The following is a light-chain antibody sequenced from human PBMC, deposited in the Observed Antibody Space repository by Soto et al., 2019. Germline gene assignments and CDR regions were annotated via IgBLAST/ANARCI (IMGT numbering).Light chain of an antibody. V-gene: IGKV3-20*01. CDR2: DAS. CDR1: QSVSSNY. Sequence: EIVLTQSPGTLYLSPGKRATLSCRASQSVSSNYLAWYQQKPGQAPRLLIYDASSRATGVPDRFSGSGSGTDFTLAISRLEPEDVAVYYCQQYGSSPRTFGQGTKLEIK. J-gene: IGKJ2*01. CDR3: QQYGSSPRT.